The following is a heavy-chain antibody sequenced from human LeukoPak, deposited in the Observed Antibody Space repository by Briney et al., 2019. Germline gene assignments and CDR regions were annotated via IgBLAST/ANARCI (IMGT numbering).Heavy chain of an antibody. Sequence: PGGSLRLSCAASAFSFSTYAMSWVRQAPGKGLEWVSSVRGSGGSTYYADSVKGRFTISRDNSKNTLYLQMNSLTAEDTAEYYCAKTLRESSGHKYFDLWGRGTLVTVSS. J-gene: IGHJ2*01. D-gene: IGHD6-19*01. V-gene: IGHV3-23*01. CDR1: AFSFSTYA. CDR2: VRGSGGST. CDR3: AKTLRESSGHKYFDL.